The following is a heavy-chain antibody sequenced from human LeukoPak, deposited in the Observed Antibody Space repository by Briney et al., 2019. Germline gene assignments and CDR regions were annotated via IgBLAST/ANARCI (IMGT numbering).Heavy chain of an antibody. J-gene: IGHJ4*02. V-gene: IGHV1-3*01. D-gene: IGHD3-3*01. CDR3: ARSSPIRFLEWLLLPPDY. CDR1: GYTFTSYA. CDR2: ISAGNGNT. Sequence: GASVKVSCKASGYTFTSYAIHWVRQAPGQRLEWMGWISAGNGNTKYSQNFQGRVTFISNTSASTAYMELSSLRSEDTAVYYCARSSPIRFLEWLLLPPDYWGQGTLVTVSS.